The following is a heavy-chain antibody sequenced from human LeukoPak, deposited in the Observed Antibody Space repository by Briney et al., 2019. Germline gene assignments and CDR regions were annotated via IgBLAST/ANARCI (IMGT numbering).Heavy chain of an antibody. CDR2: IKQDGSEK. CDR1: GFTFSSYW. D-gene: IGHD3-10*01. V-gene: IGHV3-7*01. Sequence: GGSLRLSCAASGFTFSSYWMSWVRQASGKGLEWVANIKQDGSEKYYVDSVKGRFTISRDNAKNSLYLQMNSLRAEDTAVYYCARVLWFGESNFDYWGQGTLVTVSS. J-gene: IGHJ4*02. CDR3: ARVLWFGESNFDY.